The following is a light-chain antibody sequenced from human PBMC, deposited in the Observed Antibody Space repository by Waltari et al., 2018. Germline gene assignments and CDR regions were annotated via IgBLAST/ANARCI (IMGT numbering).Light chain of an antibody. CDR2: NVY. J-gene: IGLJ2*01. CDR1: RSDVGGYDD. Sequence: QSALTQPAPVSGSPGHSITIPCTAPRSDVGGYDDVPWYQQHPGRPPTLIIYNVYIRPSGISNRFSGSKSGNTASLTISGLQAEDDADYFCSSYLVNALIFGGGTKMTVL. V-gene: IGLV2-14*01. CDR3: SSYLVNALI.